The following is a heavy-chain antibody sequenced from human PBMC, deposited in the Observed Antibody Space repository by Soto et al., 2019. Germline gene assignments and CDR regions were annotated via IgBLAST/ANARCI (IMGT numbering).Heavy chain of an antibody. CDR3: ARDPELTGGYGMDV. D-gene: IGHD7-27*01. V-gene: IGHV3-53*02. Sequence: EVQLVETGGGLIQPGGSLRLSCAASGFTVSSNYMSWVRQAPGKGLEWASVIYSGGSTYYADSVKGRFTISRDKSKNTLYLQMNSLRAEDTAVYYCARDPELTGGYGMDVWGQGTTVTVSS. J-gene: IGHJ6*02. CDR2: IYSGGST. CDR1: GFTVSSNY.